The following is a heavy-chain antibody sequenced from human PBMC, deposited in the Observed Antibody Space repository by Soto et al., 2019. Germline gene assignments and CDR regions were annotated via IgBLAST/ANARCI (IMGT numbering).Heavy chain of an antibody. CDR3: AKDDDHYGDYVGAFDI. CDR1: GFTFSSYA. J-gene: IGHJ3*02. D-gene: IGHD4-17*01. V-gene: IGHV3-23*01. CDR2: ISGSGGST. Sequence: EVQLLESGGGLVQPGGSLRLSCAASGFTFSSYAMSWVRQAPGKGLEWVSAISGSGGSTYYADSVKGRFTISRDNSKNTLYLHMNSLRAEDTAVYYCAKDDDHYGDYVGAFDIWGQGTMVTVSS.